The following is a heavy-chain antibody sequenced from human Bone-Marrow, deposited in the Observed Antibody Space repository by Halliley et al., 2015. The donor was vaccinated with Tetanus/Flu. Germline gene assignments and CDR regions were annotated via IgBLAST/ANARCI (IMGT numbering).Heavy chain of an antibody. Sequence: GIINPGGGSTRNAQKFQDRLPLTRDTSTSTVYMELSSLRSEDTAVYYCATYSSSWYVDSRYFDYWGQGTLVTVSS. V-gene: IGHV1-46*01. D-gene: IGHD6-13*01. CDR2: INPGGGST. J-gene: IGHJ4*02. CDR3: ATYSSSWYVDSRYFDY.